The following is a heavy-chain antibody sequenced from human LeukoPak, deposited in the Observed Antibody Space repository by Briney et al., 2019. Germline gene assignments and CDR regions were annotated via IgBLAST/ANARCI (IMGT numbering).Heavy chain of an antibody. CDR3: ARDRYYYGSGSYSPWFDP. CDR1: GFTFSSYA. J-gene: IGHJ5*02. Sequence: PGGSLGLSCAASGFTFSSYAMHWVRQAPGKGLEWVAVISYDGSNKYYADSVKGRFTISRDNSKNTLYLQMNSLRAEDTAVYYCARDRYYYGSGSYSPWFDPWGQGTLVTVSS. V-gene: IGHV3-30-3*01. D-gene: IGHD3-10*01. CDR2: ISYDGSNK.